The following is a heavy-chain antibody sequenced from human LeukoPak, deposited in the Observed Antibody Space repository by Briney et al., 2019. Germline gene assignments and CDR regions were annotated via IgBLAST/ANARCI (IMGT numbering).Heavy chain of an antibody. V-gene: IGHV3-30*02. Sequence: PGGSLRLSCAASGFTFSSYGMHWVRQAPGKGLEWVAFIRYDESNKYYADSVKGRFTVSRDNSKNTLYLRMNSLRAEDTAVYYCAKGLNSYDSSGYPSWGQGTLVTVSS. CDR3: AKGLNSYDSSGYPS. J-gene: IGHJ4*02. D-gene: IGHD3-22*01. CDR2: IRYDESNK. CDR1: GFTFSSYG.